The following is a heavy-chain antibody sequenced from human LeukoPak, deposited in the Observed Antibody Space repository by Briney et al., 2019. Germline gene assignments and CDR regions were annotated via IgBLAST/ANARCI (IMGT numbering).Heavy chain of an antibody. Sequence: ASVKVSCKASGYTFTGYYIHWVRQAPGQGLEWMGRINPYSGGTNYAQKFQGRVTMTRDMSISTAYMDLSRLRSDDTAVYYCARTSIAAADTDYWGQGTLVTVSS. CDR2: INPYSGGT. D-gene: IGHD6-13*01. CDR3: ARTSIAAADTDY. V-gene: IGHV1-2*06. J-gene: IGHJ4*02. CDR1: GYTFTGYY.